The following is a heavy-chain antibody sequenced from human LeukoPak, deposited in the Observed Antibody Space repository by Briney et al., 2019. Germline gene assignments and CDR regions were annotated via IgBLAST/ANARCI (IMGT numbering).Heavy chain of an antibody. J-gene: IGHJ4*02. Sequence: GGSLRLSCAASGFTFSHHGMQWVREAPGRGLEWVAFIRYDGSNNYSADPVKRRFTISRDNSKNNVYPQTYSLRVEHTSIYYCVRDYNWGFDYWGQGTVVTVSS. D-gene: IGHD1-1*01. CDR2: IRYDGSNN. CDR3: VRDYNWGFDY. V-gene: IGHV3-30*02. CDR1: GFTFSHHG.